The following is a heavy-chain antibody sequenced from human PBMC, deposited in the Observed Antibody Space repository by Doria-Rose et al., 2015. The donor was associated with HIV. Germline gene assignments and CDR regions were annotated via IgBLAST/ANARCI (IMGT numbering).Heavy chain of an antibody. CDR2: IFSDDKR. Sequence: QVTLKESGPVLVKPTETLTLTCTVSGVSLSSPGMGVSWIRQPPGKALEWLANIFSDDKRSYKTSLKSRLTVSRGTPKSQVVPTMTDMDPVDTATYYCARIKSSRWYHKYYFDFWGQGTLVIVSA. J-gene: IGHJ4*02. CDR3: ARIKSSRWYHKYYFDF. CDR1: GVSLSSPGMG. D-gene: IGHD6-13*01. V-gene: IGHV2-26*01.